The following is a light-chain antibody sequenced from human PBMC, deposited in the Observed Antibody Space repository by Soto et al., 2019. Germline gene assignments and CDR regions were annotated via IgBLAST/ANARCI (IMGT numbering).Light chain of an antibody. CDR2: NVN. CDR3: SSFTSSTTYV. CDR1: SSDVGNYNY. Sequence: QSLLPRSASGYGAAGQSITISCTGTSSDVGNYNYVSWYQQHPGEVPKLIIFNVNNRPSGVSNRFSGSKSGNTASLTISGLQAEDEADYYCSSFTSSTTYVFGTGTKVTVL. J-gene: IGLJ1*01. V-gene: IGLV2-14*01.